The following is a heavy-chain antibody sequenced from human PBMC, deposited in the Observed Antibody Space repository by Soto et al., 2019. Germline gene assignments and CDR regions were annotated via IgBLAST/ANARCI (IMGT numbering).Heavy chain of an antibody. CDR2: INHSGST. V-gene: IGHV4-34*01. J-gene: IGHJ3*01. D-gene: IGHD3-3*01. CDR1: GGTFRGYY. Sequence: QVQLQQWGAGLLKPSETLSLTCAVYGGTFRGYYWSWVRQPPGKGLEWIGEINHSGSTDYNSSLKIRVTISIATSKSQFSMNLSSVTAADTAVYYCARGRTYYDFWSGHYPVTNDAFDFRGQGTMVTVSS. CDR3: ARGRTYYDFWSGHYPVTNDAFDF.